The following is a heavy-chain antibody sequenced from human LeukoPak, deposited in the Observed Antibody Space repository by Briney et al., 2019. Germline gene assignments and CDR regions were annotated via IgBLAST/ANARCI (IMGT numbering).Heavy chain of an antibody. CDR3: ARTKQSITIFGVVITPNNYGMDV. CDR1: GYTFTSYA. V-gene: IGHV1-3*01. D-gene: IGHD3-3*01. Sequence: EASVKVSCKASGYTFTSYAMHWVRQAPGQRLEWMGWINAGNGNTKYSQKFQGRVTITRDTSASTAYMELSSLRSEDTAVYYCARTKQSITIFGVVITPNNYGMDVWGQGTTVTVSS. CDR2: INAGNGNT. J-gene: IGHJ6*02.